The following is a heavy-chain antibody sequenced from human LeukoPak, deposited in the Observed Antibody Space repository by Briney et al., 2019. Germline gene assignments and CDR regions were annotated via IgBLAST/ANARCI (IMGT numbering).Heavy chain of an antibody. CDR2: IIPIFGTA. CDR1: GGTFSSYA. V-gene: IGHV1-69*01. J-gene: IGHJ4*02. CDR3: ARDLWGDYYVSSGYPFDY. D-gene: IGHD3-22*01. Sequence: SVKVSCKASGGTFSSYAISWVRQAPGQGLEWMGGIIPIFGTANYAQKFQGRVTITADESTSTAYMELSSLRSEDTAVYYCARDLWGDYYVSSGYPFDYWGQGTLVTVSS.